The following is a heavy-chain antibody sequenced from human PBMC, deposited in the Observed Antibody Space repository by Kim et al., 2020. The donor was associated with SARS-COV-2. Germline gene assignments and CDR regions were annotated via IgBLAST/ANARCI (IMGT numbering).Heavy chain of an antibody. V-gene: IGHV4-61*01. D-gene: IGHD3-10*01. J-gene: IGHJ6*02. CDR3: ARIGWGGDV. CDR1: GGSVSSGNFF. CDR2: MYYGGST. Sequence: SETLSLTCTVSGGSVSSGNFFWSWIRQTPRTGLEWIGAMYYGGSTNYSPSLKSRLTISVDTSKNQFSLKLDSVTAADTAVYYCARIGWGGDVWGQGTTVTVSS.